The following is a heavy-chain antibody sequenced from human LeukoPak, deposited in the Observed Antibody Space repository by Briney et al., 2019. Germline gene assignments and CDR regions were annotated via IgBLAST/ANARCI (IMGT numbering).Heavy chain of an antibody. V-gene: IGHV1-69*04. D-gene: IGHD3-22*01. CDR2: IIPILGIA. J-gene: IGHJ6*02. Sequence: ASVKVSCKASGGTFSSYAISLVRQAPGQGLEWMGRIIPILGIANYAQKFQGRVTITADKSTSTAYMELSSLRSEDTAVYYCARGARYYYDSSGYSYYYYGMDVWGQGTTVTVSS. CDR1: GGTFSSYA. CDR3: ARGARYYYDSSGYSYYYYGMDV.